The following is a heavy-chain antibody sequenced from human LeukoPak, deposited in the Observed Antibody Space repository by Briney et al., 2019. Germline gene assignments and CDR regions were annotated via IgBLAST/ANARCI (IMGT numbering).Heavy chain of an antibody. Sequence: PGESLKISCKGSGYSFTSYWIGWVRQMPGKGLEWMGIIYPGDSDTRYSPSFQGQVTISADKSISTAYLQWSSLKASDTAMYYCAREYCSGGNCYGRFDPWGQGTLVTVSS. V-gene: IGHV5-51*01. CDR2: IYPGDSDT. CDR1: GYSFTSYW. D-gene: IGHD2-15*01. J-gene: IGHJ5*02. CDR3: AREYCSGGNCYGRFDP.